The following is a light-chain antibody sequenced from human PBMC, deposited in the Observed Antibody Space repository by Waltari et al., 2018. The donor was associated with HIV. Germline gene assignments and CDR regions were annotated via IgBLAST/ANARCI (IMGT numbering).Light chain of an antibody. J-gene: IGKJ2*01. CDR3: QRYDSSPRFT. V-gene: IGKV3-20*01. CDR2: GTS. CDR1: QPVGAY. Sequence: LTQSPGTLSLSPGERATLFCRASQPVGAYISWYQHTSGQPPRLLIYGTSFRAPGVPDRFGASGSGTDFTLTITRLEPEDFAVYYCQRYDSSPRFTFGQGTNLEI.